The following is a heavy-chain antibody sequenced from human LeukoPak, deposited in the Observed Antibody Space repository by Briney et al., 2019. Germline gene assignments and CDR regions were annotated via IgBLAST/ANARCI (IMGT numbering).Heavy chain of an antibody. CDR1: GFTFDDYA. CDR3: AKDGDYGSGSYGMDV. CDR2: ISWNSGSI. D-gene: IGHD3-10*01. Sequence: PGGSLRLSCAASGFTFDDYAMHWVRQAPGKGLEWVSGISWNSGSIGYADSVKGRFTISRDNAKNSLYLQMNSLRAEDTALYYCAKDGDYGSGSYGMDVWGQGTTVTVSS. J-gene: IGHJ6*02. V-gene: IGHV3-9*01.